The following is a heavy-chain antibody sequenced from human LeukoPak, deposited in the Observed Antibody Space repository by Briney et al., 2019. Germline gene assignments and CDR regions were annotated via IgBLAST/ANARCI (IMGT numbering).Heavy chain of an antibody. V-gene: IGHV3-23*01. J-gene: IGHJ4*02. D-gene: IGHD3-3*01. Sequence: GRSLRLSCAASGFTFSSYAMHWVRQAPGKGLEWVSAISGSGGSTYYADSVKGRFTISRDNSKNTLYLQMNSLRAEDTAVYYCAKANYDFWSGYYLGKISYYFDYWGQGTLVTVSS. CDR3: AKANYDFWSGYYLGKISYYFDY. CDR1: GFTFSSYA. CDR2: ISGSGGST.